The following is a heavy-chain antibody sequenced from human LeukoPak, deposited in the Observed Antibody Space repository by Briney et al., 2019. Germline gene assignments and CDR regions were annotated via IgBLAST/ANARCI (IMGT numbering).Heavy chain of an antibody. V-gene: IGHV4-39*07. CDR2: IYYSGLS. J-gene: IGHJ4*02. CDR3: ERQQWLVSTFYYFDY. D-gene: IGHD6-19*01. Sequence: SETLSLTCTVSGGSVSSSSYFWGWIRQPPGKGLEYIGSIYYSGLSYYNPSLQSRVTVSIDTSKNQFSLKLTSVTAADTAVYYCERQQWLVSTFYYFDYWGQGTLVAVSS. CDR1: GGSVSSSSYF.